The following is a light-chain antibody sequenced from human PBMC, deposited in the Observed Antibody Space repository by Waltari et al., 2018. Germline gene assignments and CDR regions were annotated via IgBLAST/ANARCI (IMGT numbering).Light chain of an antibody. CDR1: RSVSSSY. J-gene: IGKJ4*01. Sequence: EIVLTQSPGTLSLSPGDRATLSCRASRSVSSSYLAWYQQKPGQPPRLLIYGASSRATGIPDRFSGSGSGTDFTLTISRLEPEDFAVYYCQQSGTSPLTFGGGTKVAIK. CDR2: GAS. CDR3: QQSGTSPLT. V-gene: IGKV3-20*01.